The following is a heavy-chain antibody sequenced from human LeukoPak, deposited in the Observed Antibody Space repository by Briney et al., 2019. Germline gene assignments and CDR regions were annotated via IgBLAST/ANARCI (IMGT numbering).Heavy chain of an antibody. D-gene: IGHD4-11*01. CDR2: IHQDGGEK. CDR1: VFIFSDSW. Sequence: GGSLSLSCAASVFIFSDSWMTWVRQTPGKGLQRVASIHQDGGEKQYVDSVWGRFTISRDNAKNSLYLQMNSLRVEDTAVYYCTSSKDNYSRYWGQGTLVTVSS. J-gene: IGHJ4*02. V-gene: IGHV3-7*05. CDR3: TSSKDNYSRY.